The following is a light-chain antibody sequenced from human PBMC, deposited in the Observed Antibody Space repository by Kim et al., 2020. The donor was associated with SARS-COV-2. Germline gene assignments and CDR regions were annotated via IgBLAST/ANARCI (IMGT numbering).Light chain of an antibody. J-gene: IGKJ1*01. V-gene: IGKV1-5*03. CDR2: KAS. CDR1: QSINTY. CDR3: QQYNVYSPWT. Sequence: DIQMTQSPSTLSASVGDRVTITCRASQSINTYLAWYQQKPGKGPKLLIYKASTLDSVVPSRFSGSGSGAEFTLTISSLQPDDFATYYCQQYNVYSPWTFGQGTKVDIK.